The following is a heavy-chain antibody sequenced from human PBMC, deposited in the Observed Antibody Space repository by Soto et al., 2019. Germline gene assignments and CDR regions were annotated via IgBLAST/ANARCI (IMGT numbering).Heavy chain of an antibody. D-gene: IGHD6-13*01. CDR3: TLGSWSAETFDI. CDR1: GGTFSTYT. J-gene: IGHJ3*02. CDR2: IIPMLDIT. Sequence: QVQLVQSGAEVKKPGSSVKVSCKASGGTFSTYTIIWVRQAPGQGLEWMGRIIPMLDITNNAQRFQGRVTRTADKPTSTAYLELSSLRSEDTAVYYCTLGSWSAETFDIWGRGTMVTVSS. V-gene: IGHV1-69*02.